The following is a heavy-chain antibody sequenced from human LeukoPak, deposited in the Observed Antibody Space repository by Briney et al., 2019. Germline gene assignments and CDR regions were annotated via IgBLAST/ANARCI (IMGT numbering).Heavy chain of an antibody. CDR1: GLSFATYW. D-gene: IGHD2-15*01. CDR3: ASEIRYCSGGTCYSDYFGN. J-gene: IGHJ4*02. Sequence: GGSLRLSCVDFGLSFATYWMSWVRQAPGKGLEWVANINRDGSEKYYVDSVKGRFTISRDNAKNSLYLQMNSLRAEDTAVYYCASEIRYCSGGTCYSDYFGNWGQGTLVTVSS. V-gene: IGHV3-7*01. CDR2: INRDGSEK.